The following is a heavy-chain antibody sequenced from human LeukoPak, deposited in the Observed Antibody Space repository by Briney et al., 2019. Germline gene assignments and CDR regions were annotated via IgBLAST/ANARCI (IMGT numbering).Heavy chain of an antibody. V-gene: IGHV1-3*01. J-gene: IGHJ6*02. CDR3: ARVVSGLWPLYYYYGMDV. D-gene: IGHD3-16*01. Sequence: ASVKVSCKASGYTFTSYAMHWVRQAPGQRLEWMGWINAGNGNTKYSQKFQGRVTITRDTSASTAYMELSSLRSEDTAVYYCARVVSGLWPLYYYYGMDVWGQGTTVTVSS. CDR2: INAGNGNT. CDR1: GYTFTSYA.